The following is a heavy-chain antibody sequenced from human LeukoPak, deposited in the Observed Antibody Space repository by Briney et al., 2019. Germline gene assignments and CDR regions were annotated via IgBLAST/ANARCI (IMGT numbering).Heavy chain of an antibody. CDR2: MNPNSGNT. J-gene: IGHJ6*03. D-gene: IGHD2-21*02. V-gene: IGHV1-8*03. CDR1: GYTFTSYD. Sequence: ASVKVSCKASGYTFTSYDINWVRQATGQGLEWMGWMNPNSGNTGYAQKFQGRVTITRNTSISTAYMELSSLRSEDTAVYYCARGSPKYCGGDCYSNYYYYMDVWGKGTTVTISS. CDR3: ARGSPKYCGGDCYSNYYYYMDV.